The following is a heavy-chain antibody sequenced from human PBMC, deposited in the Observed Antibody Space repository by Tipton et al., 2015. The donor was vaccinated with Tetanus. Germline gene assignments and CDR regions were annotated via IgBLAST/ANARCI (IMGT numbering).Heavy chain of an antibody. D-gene: IGHD3-22*01. CDR2: TWSHGGNI. Sequence: SLRLSCAASGFTFSNYGMHWVRQAPGKGLEWVAVTWSHGGNIYYADSVKGRCAVSRDNSKNTVYLQMNSLSAEDTVVYYCARDGDTSGHYGIFDSWGQGTLVTVSS. CDR1: GFTFSNYG. J-gene: IGHJ4*02. CDR3: ARDGDTSGHYGIFDS. V-gene: IGHV3-33*01.